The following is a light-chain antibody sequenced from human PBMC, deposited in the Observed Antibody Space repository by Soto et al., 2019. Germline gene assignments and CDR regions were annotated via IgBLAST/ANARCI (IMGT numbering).Light chain of an antibody. CDR3: QQYNNWPPIT. V-gene: IGKV3-15*01. Sequence: EIVMTQSPATLSVSPGERATLSCRASQSVSSNLAWYQQKPGQAPRLLIYGASTRATGIPARFSGSGSGTEFTHTISSLQSEDVAVYYCQQYNNWPPITFVQGTRLEIK. CDR1: QSVSSN. J-gene: IGKJ5*01. CDR2: GAS.